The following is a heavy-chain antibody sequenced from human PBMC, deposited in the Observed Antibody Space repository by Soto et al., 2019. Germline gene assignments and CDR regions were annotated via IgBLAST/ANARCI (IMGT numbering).Heavy chain of an antibody. CDR1: GFTFSRYV. J-gene: IGHJ2*01. V-gene: IGHV3-13*01. CDR3: ARGTLRPGYWYVDL. D-gene: IGHD3-10*01. CDR2: FTAAGDT. Sequence: EVQLVESGGGLVQPGGSLRLSCAASGFTFSRYVMHWVRQGAGKGLEWVSTFTAAGDTFYPGAVKGRFTISREHANKFFYLQVNDLTVGDSAVYYFARGTLRPGYWYVDLWGRGTLVTVSS.